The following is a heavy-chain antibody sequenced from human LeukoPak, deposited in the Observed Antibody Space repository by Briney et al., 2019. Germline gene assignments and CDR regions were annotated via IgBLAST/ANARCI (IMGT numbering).Heavy chain of an antibody. J-gene: IGHJ4*02. CDR1: GGSLSTHH. CDR3: ARGYDSSAYYPFNY. Sequence: SETLSLTCTVSGGSLSTHHWSWIRQSPGRGLEWIGYISDSGSTNYNPSLKSRVTISVDTSKNQFSLMLSSVTAADTAVYYCARGYDSSAYYPFNYWGQGTLVTVSS. CDR2: ISDSGST. D-gene: IGHD3-22*01. V-gene: IGHV4-59*11.